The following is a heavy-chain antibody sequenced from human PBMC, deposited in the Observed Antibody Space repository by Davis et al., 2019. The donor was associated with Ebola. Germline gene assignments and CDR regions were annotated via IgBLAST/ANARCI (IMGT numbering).Heavy chain of an antibody. CDR1: GFIFSSFW. D-gene: IGHD2/OR15-2a*01. J-gene: IGHJ3*01. CDR3: AKDNRNIWSEV. Sequence: GGSLRLSCAASGFIFSSFWMSWVRQAPGKGLEWVSTYGTSADTYYADSVKGRFTISRDNSKNTLYLQMNGLRVEDTAIYYCAKDNRNIWSEVWGQGTMVTVSS. V-gene: IGHV3-23*01. CDR2: GTSADT.